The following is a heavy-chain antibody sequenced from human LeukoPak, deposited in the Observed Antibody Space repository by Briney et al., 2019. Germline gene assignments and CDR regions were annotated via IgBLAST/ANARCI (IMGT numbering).Heavy chain of an antibody. CDR3: AKDGPQYCSSVNCLGGY. Sequence: GKSLRLSCAASGFTFTSHGFHWVRQAPGKGLEWVTLIWRDGSNKYYADSVKGRFTISRDNSKNTLYLQMNSLRVEDTAVYYCAKDGPQYCSSVNCLGGYWGQGTLVTVSS. J-gene: IGHJ4*02. CDR1: GFTFTSHG. V-gene: IGHV3-33*06. D-gene: IGHD2-2*01. CDR2: IWRDGSNK.